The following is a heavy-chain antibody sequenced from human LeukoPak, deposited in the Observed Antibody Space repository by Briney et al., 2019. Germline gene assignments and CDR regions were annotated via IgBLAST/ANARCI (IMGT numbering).Heavy chain of an antibody. J-gene: IGHJ5*02. CDR3: ARGRAFNWFDP. D-gene: IGHD3-3*02. Sequence: SETLSLTCAVYGGSFSGYYWSWIRQPPGKGLEWIGEINHSGSTNYNPSLKSRVTISVDTSKNQFFLKLSSVTAADTAVYYCARGRAFNWFDPWGQGTLVTVSP. CDR2: INHSGST. CDR1: GGSFSGYY. V-gene: IGHV4-34*01.